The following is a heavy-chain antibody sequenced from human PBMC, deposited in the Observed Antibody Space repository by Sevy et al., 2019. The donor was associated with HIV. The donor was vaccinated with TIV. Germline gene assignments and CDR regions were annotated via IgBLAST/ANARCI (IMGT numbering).Heavy chain of an antibody. Sequence: ASVKVSCKACGYTFTNYDINWVRQATGQGLEWMGWMNPNSGNTGYAQKFQGRVTMTRNTSISTAYMELSSLRSEDTAVYYCARGTVLLGIVVVPAARGWFDPWGQGTLVTVSS. V-gene: IGHV1-8*01. J-gene: IGHJ5*02. CDR2: MNPNSGNT. D-gene: IGHD2-2*03. CDR3: ARGTVLLGIVVVPAARGWFDP. CDR1: GYTFTNYD.